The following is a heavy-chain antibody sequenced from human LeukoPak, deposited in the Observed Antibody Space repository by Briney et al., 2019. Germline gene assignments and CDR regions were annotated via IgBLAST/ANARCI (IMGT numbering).Heavy chain of an antibody. CDR2: ISGSGGST. Sequence: PGGSLRLSCAASGLTFSSYAMSWVRQAPGKGLEWVSAISGSGGSTYYADSVKGRFTISRDNSKNTLYLQMNSLRAEDTAVYYCAKDGGGYYYGEPKKFDYWGQGTLVTVSS. J-gene: IGHJ4*02. D-gene: IGHD3-22*01. V-gene: IGHV3-23*01. CDR1: GLTFSSYA. CDR3: AKDGGGYYYGEPKKFDY.